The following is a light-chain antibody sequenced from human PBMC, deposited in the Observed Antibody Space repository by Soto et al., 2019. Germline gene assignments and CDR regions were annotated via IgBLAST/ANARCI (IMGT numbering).Light chain of an antibody. V-gene: IGLV2-11*01. Sequence: QSALTQPRSVSGSPGQSVTISCTGTSSDVGGYNYVSWYQQHPGKAPKFMIYDVSKRPSGVTDRFSGSKSGNTASLTISGHPAEEEADYYCCSYAGSYPVLGGGTKLTVL. CDR3: CSYAGSYPV. J-gene: IGLJ2*01. CDR1: SSDVGGYNY. CDR2: DVS.